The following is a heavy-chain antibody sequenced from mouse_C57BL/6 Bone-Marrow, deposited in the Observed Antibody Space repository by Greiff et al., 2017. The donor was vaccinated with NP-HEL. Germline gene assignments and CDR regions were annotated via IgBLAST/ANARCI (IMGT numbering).Heavy chain of an antibody. CDR1: GYTFTSYR. V-gene: IGHV1-74*01. J-gene: IGHJ1*03. CDR3: AIGGGLWLRRDWYFDV. D-gene: IGHD2-2*01. CDR2: IHPSDSDT. Sequence: VPLQQPGAELVKPGASVKVSCKASGYTFTSYRMHWVKQRPGQGLEWIGRIHPSDSDTNYNQKFQGKATLTVDKSSSTAYMQLSSLTSEDSAVYYCAIGGGLWLRRDWYFDVGGTGTTVTVSS.